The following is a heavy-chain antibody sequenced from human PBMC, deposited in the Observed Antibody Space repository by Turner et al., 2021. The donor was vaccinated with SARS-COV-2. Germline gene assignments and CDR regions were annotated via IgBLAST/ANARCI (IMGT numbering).Heavy chain of an antibody. J-gene: IGHJ6*02. D-gene: IGHD6-13*01. CDR3: ASIAAADPKYYHYYGMDV. CDR1: RFPLSSYS. CDR2: ISSSSSYI. Sequence: EVQLVESGGGVVTRGGCLRLSFSPSRFPLSSYSMNGVRQAPGKGMEWDSSISSSSSYIYYADSVKGRFTISRDNAKNSLYLQMNSLRAEDTAVYYCASIAAADPKYYHYYGMDVWGQGTTVTVSS. V-gene: IGHV3-21*01.